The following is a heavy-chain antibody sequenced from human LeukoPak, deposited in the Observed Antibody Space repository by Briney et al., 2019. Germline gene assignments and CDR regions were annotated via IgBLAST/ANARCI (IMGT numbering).Heavy chain of an antibody. D-gene: IGHD4-11*01. J-gene: IGHJ4*02. CDR1: GFTFSSYA. V-gene: IGHV3-30-3*01. CDR3: AREGYSNYYFDY. CDR2: ISYDGSNK. Sequence: GGSLRLSCAASGFTFSSYAMHWVRQASGKGLEWVAVISYDGSNKYYADSVKGRFTISRDNSKNTLYLQMNSLRAEDTAVYYCAREGYSNYYFDYWGQGTLVTVSS.